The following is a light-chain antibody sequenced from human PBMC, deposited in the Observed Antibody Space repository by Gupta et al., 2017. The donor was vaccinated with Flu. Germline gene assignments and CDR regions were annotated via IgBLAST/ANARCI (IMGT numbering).Light chain of an antibody. CDR1: QSISSR. Sequence: DIQMTKSPSTRSASVGDRVTTTCRASQSISSRLSWYQHKPGKAPNHLIYKASTLESGDPSRFSGCGSWTEFTLTIISLQPDDVATYYCQEYNGTFGQGTKVDIK. J-gene: IGKJ1*01. CDR3: QEYNGT. CDR2: KAS. V-gene: IGKV1-5*03.